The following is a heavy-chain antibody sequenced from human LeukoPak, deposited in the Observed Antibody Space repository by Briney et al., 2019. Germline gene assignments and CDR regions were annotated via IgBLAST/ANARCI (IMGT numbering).Heavy chain of an antibody. CDR3: ARAYYDFWSGLLGPPDY. J-gene: IGHJ4*02. D-gene: IGHD3-3*01. V-gene: IGHV1-18*01. CDR2: ISAYNGNT. Sequence: ASVKVSCKASGYTLTSYGISWVRQAPGQGLEWMGWISAYNGNTNYAQKLQGRVTMTTDTSTSTAYMELRSLRSDDTAVYYCARAYYDFWSGLLGPPDYWGQGTLVTVSS. CDR1: GYTLTSYG.